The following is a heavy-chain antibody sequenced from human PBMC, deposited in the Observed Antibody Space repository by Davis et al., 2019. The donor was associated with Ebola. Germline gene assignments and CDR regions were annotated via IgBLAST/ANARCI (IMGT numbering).Heavy chain of an antibody. CDR3: ARSLKGASVSTYYGMDV. J-gene: IGHJ6*02. Sequence: GESLKISCAASGFTFSSYWMHWVRQAPGKGLVWVSRIDSDGSITRYADSVKGRFTISRDNTKNTLYLQMNSLRAEDTAVYYCARSLKGASVSTYYGMDVWGQGTTVTVSS. V-gene: IGHV3-74*01. D-gene: IGHD3-16*02. CDR2: IDSDGSIT. CDR1: GFTFSSYW.